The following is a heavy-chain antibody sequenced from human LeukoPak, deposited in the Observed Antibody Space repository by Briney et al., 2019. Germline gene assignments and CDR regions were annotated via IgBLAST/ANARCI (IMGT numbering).Heavy chain of an antibody. J-gene: IGHJ5*02. CDR3: ARDSSGWYRWFDP. V-gene: IGHV4-59*01. D-gene: IGHD6-19*01. CDR2: IYYSGST. Sequence: SETLALTCTVSGGSISSYYWSWIRQPPGKGLEWIGYIYYSGSTNYNPSLKSRVTISVDTSKNQFSLKLSSVTAADTAVYYCARDSSGWYRWFDPWGQGTLVTVSS. CDR1: GGSISSYY.